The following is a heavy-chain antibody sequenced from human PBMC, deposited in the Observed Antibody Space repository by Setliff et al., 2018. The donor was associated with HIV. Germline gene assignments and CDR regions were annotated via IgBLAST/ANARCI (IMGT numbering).Heavy chain of an antibody. CDR3: AREGLWFGELSGVHDF. Sequence: SETLSLTCNVSGGSMSSGGYYWSWIRQRPGRGLEWIGYIYYSGTTHYNPSLKGRVNISMDTSENRFSLRLTSVTAADTAVYYCAREGLWFGELSGVHDFWGQGTLVTVSS. D-gene: IGHD3-10*01. J-gene: IGHJ4*02. CDR2: IYYSGTT. CDR1: GGSMSSGGYY. V-gene: IGHV4-31*03.